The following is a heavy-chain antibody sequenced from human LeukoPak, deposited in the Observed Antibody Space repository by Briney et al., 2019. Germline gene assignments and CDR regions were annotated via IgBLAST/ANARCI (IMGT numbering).Heavy chain of an antibody. CDR2: IIPIFGTA. J-gene: IGHJ4*02. Sequence: ASVKVSCKASGGTFSSYAISWVRQAPGQGLEWMGGIIPIFGTANYAQKFQGRVTITADESTSTAYMELSSLRSEDTAVYYCARAGSVMTTVIDYWGQGTLVTVSS. D-gene: IGHD4-11*01. V-gene: IGHV1-69*13. CDR1: GGTFSSYA. CDR3: ARAGSVMTTVIDY.